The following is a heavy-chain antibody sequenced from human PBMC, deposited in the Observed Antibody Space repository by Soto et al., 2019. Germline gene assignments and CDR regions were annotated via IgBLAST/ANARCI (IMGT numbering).Heavy chain of an antibody. CDR2: ISAYNGNT. CDR3: ARDVGSYDSSAFDY. Sequence: ASVKVSCKASGYTFTSYGISWVRQAPGQGLEWMGWISAYNGNTNYAQKLQGRVTMTTDTSTSRAYMELRSLRSDDTAVYYCARDVGSYDSSAFDYWGQGTMVTVSS. CDR1: GYTFTSYG. J-gene: IGHJ4*02. D-gene: IGHD3-22*01. V-gene: IGHV1-18*04.